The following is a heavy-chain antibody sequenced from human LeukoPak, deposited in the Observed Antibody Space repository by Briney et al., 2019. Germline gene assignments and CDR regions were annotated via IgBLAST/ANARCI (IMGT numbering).Heavy chain of an antibody. Sequence: GRSLRLSCAASGFTFSNYGMHWVRQAPGKGLEWVAFIRYDGSNKYYADSVKGRFTISRDNSKNTLYLQMNSLRAEDTAVYYCAKVPLYGSGSYYFDYWGQGTLVTVSS. CDR2: IRYDGSNK. D-gene: IGHD3-10*01. CDR1: GFTFSNYG. J-gene: IGHJ4*02. CDR3: AKVPLYGSGSYYFDY. V-gene: IGHV3-30*02.